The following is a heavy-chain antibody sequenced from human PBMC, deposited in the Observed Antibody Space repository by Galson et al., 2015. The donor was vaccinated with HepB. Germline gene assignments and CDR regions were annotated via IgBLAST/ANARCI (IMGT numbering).Heavy chain of an antibody. J-gene: IGHJ4*02. CDR2: INAGKGNR. CDR3: ARGHCGGDCFLVD. Sequence: VKVSCKASGYTFTDYAMHWVRQAPGQRPEWMGWINAGKGNRKYSKKFQGRVTITRETSASTAYIELTSLTSEDTAVYYCARGHCGGDCFLVDWGQGTLVTVSS. V-gene: IGHV1-3*01. CDR1: GYTFTDYA. D-gene: IGHD2-21*02.